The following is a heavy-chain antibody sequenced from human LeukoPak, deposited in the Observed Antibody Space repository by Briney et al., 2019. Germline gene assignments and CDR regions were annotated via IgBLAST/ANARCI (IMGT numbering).Heavy chain of an antibody. CDR3: ACRDLSSTWSFP. CDR1: GYSFTSYW. D-gene: IGHD6-13*01. Sequence: GESLKISCKGSGYSFTSYWIGWVRQMPGKGMEWMGVIYPGDSRVRYNPSFQGQVTISVDKSTRTAYLQWVSLKASDTAMYYCACRDLSSTWSFPWGQGTLVTVSS. V-gene: IGHV5-51*01. CDR2: IYPGDSRV. J-gene: IGHJ5*02.